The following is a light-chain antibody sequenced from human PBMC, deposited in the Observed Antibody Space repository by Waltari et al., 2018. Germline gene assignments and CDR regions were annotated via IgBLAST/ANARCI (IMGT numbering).Light chain of an antibody. V-gene: IGLV3-1*01. CDR3: QAWDSSTAAV. CDR2: QDI. CDR1: NLGDKY. J-gene: IGLJ3*02. Sequence: SYELTQPPSVSVSPGQTAIITCSGDNLGDKYACWYQQKPGQSPVLVIYQDIKRPSGIPERFSGSNPGNTATLTIGGTQAMDEADYYCQAWDSSTAAVFGGGTKLTVL.